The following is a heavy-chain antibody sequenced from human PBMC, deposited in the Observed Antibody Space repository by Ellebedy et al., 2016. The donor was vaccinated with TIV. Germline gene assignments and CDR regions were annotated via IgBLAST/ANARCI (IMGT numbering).Heavy chain of an antibody. CDR3: ARWYGSGTYYLDP. Sequence: LSLTCAASGFTFSSYGMHWVRQAPGKGVEWVAAIRNDGNNAYYADSVKGRFTISKENSKNTLYLQMNSLRAEDTALYYCARWYGSGTYYLDPWGQGTLVTVSS. V-gene: IGHV3-33*01. J-gene: IGHJ5*01. CDR1: GFTFSSYG. CDR2: IRNDGNNA. D-gene: IGHD3-10*01.